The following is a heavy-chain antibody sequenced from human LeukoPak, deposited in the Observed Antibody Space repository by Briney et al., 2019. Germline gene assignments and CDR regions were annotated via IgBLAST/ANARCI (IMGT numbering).Heavy chain of an antibody. D-gene: IGHD3-16*01. Sequence: GGSLRLSCAASGFTFSSYGMSWVRQAPGKGLEWVAFIRYDGNNKYYADSVKGRFTISRDNSKNTLYLQMNSLRTEDTAVYYCAKDVHDYINYWGQGTLVTVSS. CDR3: AKDVHDYINY. CDR1: GFTFSSYG. V-gene: IGHV3-30*02. CDR2: IRYDGNNK. J-gene: IGHJ4*02.